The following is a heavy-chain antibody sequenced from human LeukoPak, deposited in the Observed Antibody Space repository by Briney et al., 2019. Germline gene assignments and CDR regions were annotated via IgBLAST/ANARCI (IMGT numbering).Heavy chain of an antibody. Sequence: SETLSLTCAVYGGSFSGYYWSWIRQPPGKGLEWIGEINHSGSTNYNPSLKRRVTISVDTSKNQFSLKLSSVTAADTAVYYCASHYDSSGYYYAYWGQGTLVTVSS. CDR1: GGSFSGYY. V-gene: IGHV4-34*01. CDR3: ASHYDSSGYYYAY. D-gene: IGHD3-22*01. J-gene: IGHJ4*02. CDR2: INHSGST.